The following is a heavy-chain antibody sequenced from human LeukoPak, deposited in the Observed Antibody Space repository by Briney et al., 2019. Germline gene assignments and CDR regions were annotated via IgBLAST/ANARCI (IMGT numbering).Heavy chain of an antibody. Sequence: GGSLRLSCAASGFSFSTYSMDWVRQAPGKGLEWVANIKQDGSEKYYVDSVKGRFTISRDNAKNSLYLQMNSLRAEDTAVYYCARVVSIRITIFGVPITTADYYYYYMDVWGKGTTVTVSS. CDR1: GFSFSTYS. CDR3: ARVVSIRITIFGVPITTADYYYYYMDV. V-gene: IGHV3-7*01. D-gene: IGHD3-3*01. J-gene: IGHJ6*03. CDR2: IKQDGSEK.